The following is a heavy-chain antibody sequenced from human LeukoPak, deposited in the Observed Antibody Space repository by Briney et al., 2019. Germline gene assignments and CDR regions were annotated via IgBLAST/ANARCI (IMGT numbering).Heavy chain of an antibody. J-gene: IGHJ4*02. D-gene: IGHD4-17*01. V-gene: IGHV5-51*01. CDR1: GCIFTSYW. CDR3: TSAYGDYRNFYY. CDR2: IYPGDSDT. Sequence: GESLEISCQGSGCIFTSYWMGWVRQLPGKGVEWVGIIYPGDSDTRYSPSFQGQVTNSADKAISTASLEWNSRSAAASASYLCTSAYGDYRNFYYSGQGTLVTVSS.